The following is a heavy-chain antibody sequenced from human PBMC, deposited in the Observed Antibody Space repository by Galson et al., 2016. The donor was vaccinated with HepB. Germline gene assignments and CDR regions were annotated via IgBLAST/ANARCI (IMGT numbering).Heavy chain of an antibody. CDR2: IYSGGTT. CDR3: AGRGASSSSWYSDYQYGMDV. V-gene: IGHV3-66*01. J-gene: IGHJ2*01. D-gene: IGHD6-13*01. CDR1: GFTVSSTY. Sequence: SLRLSCAASGFTVSSTYMNWVRQAPGKGLEWVSIIYSGGTTYQADSVKGRFTISRDNSNNTLYLQMNSLRHEDTAVYYCAGRGASSSSWYSDYQYGMDVWGRGTLVTVSS.